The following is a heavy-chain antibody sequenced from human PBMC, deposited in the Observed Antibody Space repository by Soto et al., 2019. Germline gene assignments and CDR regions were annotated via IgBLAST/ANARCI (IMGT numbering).Heavy chain of an antibody. Sequence: GGSLELSCAASGVTFTIYSMNGVRQTPGKGLEWVASISSTTNYIYYGESLKGRLTVSRDNAKNSMYLQMNTLRAEDTAVYYCARESEDLSSNLDYWGQGTLVTVSS. CDR2: ISSTTNYI. J-gene: IGHJ4*02. CDR3: ARESEDLSSNLDY. CDR1: GVTFTIYS. V-gene: IGHV3-21*06.